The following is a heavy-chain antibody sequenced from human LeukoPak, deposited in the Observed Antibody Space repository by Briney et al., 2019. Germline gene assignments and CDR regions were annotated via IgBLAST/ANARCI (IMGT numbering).Heavy chain of an antibody. CDR2: INHSGST. J-gene: IGHJ4*02. CDR3: ARRHFDY. CDR1: GGSFSGYY. V-gene: IGHV4-34*01. Sequence: SETLSLTCAVYGGSFSGYYWSWIRQPPGKGLEWIGEINHSGSTNHNPSLKSRVTISVDTSKNQFSLKLSSVTAADTAVYYCARRHFDYWGQGTLVTVSS.